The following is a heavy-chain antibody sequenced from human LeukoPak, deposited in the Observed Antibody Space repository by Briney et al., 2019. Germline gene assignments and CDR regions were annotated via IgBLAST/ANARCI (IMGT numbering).Heavy chain of an antibody. CDR1: GGSFSGYY. CDR2: INHSGST. Sequence: KSSETLSLTCAVYGGSFSGYYWSWIRRPPGKGLEWIGEINHSGSTNYNPSLKSRVTISVDTSKNQFSLKLSSVTAADTAVYYCARGPLGAEGVFDYWGQGTLVTVSS. V-gene: IGHV4-34*01. CDR3: ARGPLGAEGVFDY. J-gene: IGHJ4*02. D-gene: IGHD1-26*01.